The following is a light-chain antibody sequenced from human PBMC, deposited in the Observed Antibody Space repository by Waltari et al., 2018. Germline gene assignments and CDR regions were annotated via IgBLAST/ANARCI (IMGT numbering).Light chain of an antibody. V-gene: IGKV6-21*01. CDR3: HQTSNLPYT. Sequence: EIVLTQSPDFQSVTPKEKVTITCRASQSVGSDLHWYQQRPDQSPNLRIKDVSQSFSGVPSRFSGSGSGTDFTLTINSLEAEDAATYYCHQTSNLPYTFGQGTKLEIK. CDR2: DVS. J-gene: IGKJ2*01. CDR1: QSVGSD.